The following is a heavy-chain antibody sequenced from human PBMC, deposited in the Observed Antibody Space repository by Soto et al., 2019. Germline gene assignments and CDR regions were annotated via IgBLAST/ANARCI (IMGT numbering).Heavy chain of an antibody. V-gene: IGHV4-34*01. CDR2: INQSGST. D-gene: IGHD4-17*01. J-gene: IGHJ4*02. CDR3: ARGRLRRFDY. Sequence: QVQLQQWGAGLLKPSETLSLTCAVYGGSFSGYYWSWIRQPPGKGLEWIGEINQSGSTNYNPSLKSRVTISVDTAKNQFSLKLSSVTAADTAVYYCARGRLRRFDYRGQGTLVTVSS. CDR1: GGSFSGYY.